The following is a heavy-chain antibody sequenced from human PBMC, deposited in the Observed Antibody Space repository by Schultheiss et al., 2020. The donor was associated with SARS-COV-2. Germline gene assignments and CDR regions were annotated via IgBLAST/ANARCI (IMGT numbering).Heavy chain of an antibody. Sequence: SETLSLTCAVYGGSFSGYYWSWIRQPPGKGLEWIGDINYSGSTKYYNPSLKSRVTISVDTSKNQFSLKLSSVTAADTAIYYCASSDYDFWSWVPYYYGMDVWGQGTTVTVSS. CDR1: GGSFSGYY. J-gene: IGHJ6*02. CDR3: ASSDYDFWSWVPYYYGMDV. CDR2: INYSGST. D-gene: IGHD3-3*01. V-gene: IGHV4-34*01.